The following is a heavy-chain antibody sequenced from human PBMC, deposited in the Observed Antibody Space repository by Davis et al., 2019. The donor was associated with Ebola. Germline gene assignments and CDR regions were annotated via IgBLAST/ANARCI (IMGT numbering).Heavy chain of an antibody. CDR1: GFSLSSVELG. CDR2: IFSNDEK. CDR3: ARAEDFTSVSCYLFDY. J-gene: IGHJ4*02. Sequence: SGPTLVKPPDIFTLTCTVSGFSLSSVELGVSWIRQPPGKSVEWLAHIFSNDEKSYSASLRSRLIISKDTSKTQVVLTMTNMDPVDTATYYCARAEDFTSVSCYLFDYWGQGTLVTVSS. D-gene: IGHD2-2*01. V-gene: IGHV2-26*01.